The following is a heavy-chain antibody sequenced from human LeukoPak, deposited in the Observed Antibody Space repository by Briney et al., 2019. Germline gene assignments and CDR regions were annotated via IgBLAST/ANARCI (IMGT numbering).Heavy chain of an antibody. D-gene: IGHD1-26*01. J-gene: IGHJ3*02. V-gene: IGHV3-30-3*01. CDR2: ISYDGSNK. CDR1: GFTFSSYA. CDR3: ARDPLRERRIDAFDI. Sequence: PGRSLRLSCAASGFTFSSYAMHWVRQAPGKGLEWVAVISYDGSNKYYADSVKGRFTISRDNSKNTLHLQMNSLRAEDTAVYYCARDPLRERRIDAFDIWGQGTMVTVSS.